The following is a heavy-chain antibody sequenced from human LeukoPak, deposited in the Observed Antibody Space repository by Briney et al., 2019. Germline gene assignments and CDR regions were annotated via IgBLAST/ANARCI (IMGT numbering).Heavy chain of an antibody. CDR1: GFTFSTYW. D-gene: IGHD6-13*01. V-gene: IGHV3-74*01. Sequence: GGSLRLSCAASGFTFSTYWMHWVRQAPGKGLVWVSRINSDGSRISYADSVKGRFTISRDNAKNSLYLQMNSLRAEDTAVYYCAKFVGIAAAGTGPTFDYWGQGTLVTVSS. J-gene: IGHJ4*02. CDR3: AKFVGIAAAGTGPTFDY. CDR2: INSDGSRI.